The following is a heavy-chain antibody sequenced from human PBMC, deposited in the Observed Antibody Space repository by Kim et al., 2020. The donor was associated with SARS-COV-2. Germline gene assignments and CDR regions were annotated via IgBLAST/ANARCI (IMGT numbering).Heavy chain of an antibody. Sequence: NPNRGGTNYAQKLQGRVTMTRDTSISTAYMELGRLRSDDSAVYYCARGYDYWGQGTLVTVSS. CDR2: NPNRGGT. CDR3: ARGYDY. J-gene: IGHJ4*02. V-gene: IGHV1-2*02.